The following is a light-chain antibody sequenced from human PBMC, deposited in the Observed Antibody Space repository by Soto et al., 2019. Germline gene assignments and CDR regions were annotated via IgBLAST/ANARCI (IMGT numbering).Light chain of an antibody. V-gene: IGKV1-33*01. J-gene: IGKJ2*01. CDR1: RDISVY. Sequence: DIQMTQSPSSLSASVGDRVTITCQASRDISVYLNWYQQKPGKPPKLLVFDASNLHTGVPSRFSGSGSGTHFTLTISSLQPEDIATYYCQQYDNLPPYTFGQGTKLEIQ. CDR2: DAS. CDR3: QQYDNLPPYT.